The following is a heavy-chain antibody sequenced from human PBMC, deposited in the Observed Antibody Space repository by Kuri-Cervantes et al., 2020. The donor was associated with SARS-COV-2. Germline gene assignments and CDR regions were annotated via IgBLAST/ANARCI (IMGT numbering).Heavy chain of an antibody. Sequence: SVKVSCKASGGTFSSYAISWVRQAPGQGLEWMGGIIPILGIANYAQKFQGRVTITADKSTSTAYMELSSLRSEDTAVYYCARALTSNYYDSSGPPGGYWGQGTLVTVSS. J-gene: IGHJ4*02. CDR3: ARALTSNYYDSSGPPGGY. CDR2: IIPILGIA. CDR1: GGTFSSYA. V-gene: IGHV1-69*10. D-gene: IGHD3-22*01.